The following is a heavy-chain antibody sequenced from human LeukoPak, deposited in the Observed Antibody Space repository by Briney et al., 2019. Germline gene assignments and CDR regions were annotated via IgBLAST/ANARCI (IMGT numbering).Heavy chain of an antibody. V-gene: IGHV4-4*07. Sequence: SETLAITCTVSAGSISSYYWRWIRQPAGKGLEWIGRIYTSGSTNYNPSLKSRVTMSVDTSKNQINLKLSSVTAADPAVYYCPRSIGASGYFNPIGAFDIWGQGTMVTVSS. CDR2: IYTSGST. D-gene: IGHD3-3*01. CDR3: PRSIGASGYFNPIGAFDI. J-gene: IGHJ3*02. CDR1: AGSISSYY.